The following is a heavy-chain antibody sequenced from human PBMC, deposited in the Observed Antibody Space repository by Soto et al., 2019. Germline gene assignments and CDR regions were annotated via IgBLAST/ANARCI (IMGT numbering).Heavy chain of an antibody. J-gene: IGHJ5*02. V-gene: IGHV4-39*01. CDR3: ARPFPTPRGWFDP. CDR1: GGSIISGSDY. Sequence: SETLSLTCTVSGGSIISGSDYWGWIRQPPGKGLEWIATIYYSGSAYYNASLKSRVTISVDTSKNQFSLKLSSVTAADTAVYYCARPFPTPRGWFDPWGQGTLVTVSS. CDR2: IYYSGSA. D-gene: IGHD3-16*01.